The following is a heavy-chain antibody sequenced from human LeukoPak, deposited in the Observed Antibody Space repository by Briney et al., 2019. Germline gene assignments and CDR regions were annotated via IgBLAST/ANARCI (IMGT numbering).Heavy chain of an antibody. D-gene: IGHD2-2*01. V-gene: IGHV1-8*01. CDR3: ARMVYCSSTSCHPAYNWFDP. J-gene: IGHJ5*02. CDR2: MNPNSGNT. CDR1: GYTFTSYD. Sequence: RASVTVSCKASGYTFTSYDINWARQATGQGLEWMGWMNPNSGNTGYTQKFQGRVTMTRNTSISTAYMELSSLRSEDTAVYYCARMVYCSSTSCHPAYNWFDPWGQGTLVTVSS.